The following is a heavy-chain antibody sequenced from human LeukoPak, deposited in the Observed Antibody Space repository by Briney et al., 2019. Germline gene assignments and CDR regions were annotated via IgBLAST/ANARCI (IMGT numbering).Heavy chain of an antibody. V-gene: IGHV4-4*07. CDR3: ARETYSSRYNWVDP. CDR2: IYTSGIT. Sequence: SETLSLTCTVSGGSINSYYWSWIRQPAGKGLEWIGHIYTSGITKYNPSLKGRVTMSVDTSKNQFSLKVSSVTAADTAVYYCARETYSSRYNWVDPWGQGTLVTASS. D-gene: IGHD6-19*01. J-gene: IGHJ5*02. CDR1: GGSINSYY.